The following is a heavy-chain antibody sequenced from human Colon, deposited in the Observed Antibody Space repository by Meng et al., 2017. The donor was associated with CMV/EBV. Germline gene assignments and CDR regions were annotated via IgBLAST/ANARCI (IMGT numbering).Heavy chain of an antibody. CDR2: INSDGSST. V-gene: IGHV3-74*01. Sequence: SLSCASSGFTFSSYWMHWVRQAPGKGLVWVSRINSDGSSTSYADSVKGRFTISRDNAKNTLYLQMNSLRAEDTAVYYCARGVPAANYWGQGTLVTVSS. D-gene: IGHD2-2*01. CDR3: ARGVPAANY. CDR1: GFTFSSYW. J-gene: IGHJ4*02.